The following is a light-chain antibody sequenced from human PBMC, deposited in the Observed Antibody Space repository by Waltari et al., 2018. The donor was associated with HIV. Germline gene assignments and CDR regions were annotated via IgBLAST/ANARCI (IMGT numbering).Light chain of an antibody. CDR2: DAS. CDR1: QSVSSN. Sequence: ELVMTQSPATLSVSPGERATLSGRASQSVSSNLAWYQQKPGQAPRLLIYDASTRATGIPARFSGSGSGTEFSLTVSSLQSEDFALCYCQQYNNWWTFGQGTKVEIK. J-gene: IGKJ1*01. CDR3: QQYNNWWT. V-gene: IGKV3-15*01.